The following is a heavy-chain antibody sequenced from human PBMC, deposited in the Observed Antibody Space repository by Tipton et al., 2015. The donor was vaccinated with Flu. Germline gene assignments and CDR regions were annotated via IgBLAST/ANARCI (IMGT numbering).Heavy chain of an antibody. CDR3: ARGPWIQLGPNWFDP. CDR2: IYYSGSI. V-gene: IGHV4-59*12. CDR1: DGSISSYY. Sequence: GLVKPSETLSLTCSVSDGSISSYYWSWIRQPPGKGLEWIGNIYYSGSINYNPSLKSRVTMSVDTSKNQFSLKLSSVTAADTAVYYCARGPWIQLGPNWFDPWGQGTLVTVSS. J-gene: IGHJ5*02. D-gene: IGHD5-18*01.